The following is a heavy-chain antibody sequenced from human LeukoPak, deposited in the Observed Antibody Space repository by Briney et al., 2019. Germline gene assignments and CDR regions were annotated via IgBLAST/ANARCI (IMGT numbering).Heavy chain of an antibody. J-gene: IGHJ3*02. CDR2: IYPGDSDT. CDR1: GYSFTSYW. Sequence: HGESLKISCKGSGYSFTSYWIGWVRQMPGKGLEWMGIIYPGDSDTRYSPSFQGQVTISADKSISASYLQWISLKASDTAMYYCARHATCTSTSCYAFDIWGQGTMVTVSS. CDR3: ARHATCTSTSCYAFDI. V-gene: IGHV5-51*01. D-gene: IGHD2-2*01.